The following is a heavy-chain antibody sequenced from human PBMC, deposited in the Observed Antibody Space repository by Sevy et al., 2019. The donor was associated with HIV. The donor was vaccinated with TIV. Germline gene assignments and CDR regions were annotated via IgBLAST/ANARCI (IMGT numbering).Heavy chain of an antibody. CDR3: ARGPLFSPEYCSGGTCPTIDY. Sequence: SETLSLTCAVSGVSFSDYYWAWIRQPPGKGLEWIGEVSQSGSANYNPSLRSRVIMSLEPSNNHLSLKLTSVTAADTAVYYCARGPLFSPEYCSGGTCPTIDYWSQGTLVTVSS. J-gene: IGHJ4*02. V-gene: IGHV4-34*01. CDR1: GVSFSDYY. CDR2: VSQSGSA. D-gene: IGHD2-15*01.